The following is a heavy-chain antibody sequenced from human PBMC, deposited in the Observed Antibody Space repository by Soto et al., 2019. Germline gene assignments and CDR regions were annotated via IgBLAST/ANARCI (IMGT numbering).Heavy chain of an antibody. Sequence: SETLSLTCRVSDGSMNSDSSYWGWIRQPPGKGLEWIGVINHSGSTYHNLSLKGRVTMSVDASRNQFSLELTSMTAADTAVYYCARLGGYISVGYYYLWDSWGQGTLVTVYS. D-gene: IGHD3-22*01. CDR3: ARLGGYISVGYYYLWDS. V-gene: IGHV4-39*01. CDR1: DGSMNSDSSY. CDR2: INHSGST. J-gene: IGHJ4*02.